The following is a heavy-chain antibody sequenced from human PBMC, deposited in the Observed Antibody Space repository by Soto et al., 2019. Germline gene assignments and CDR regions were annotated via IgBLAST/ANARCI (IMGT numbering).Heavy chain of an antibody. Sequence: SETLSLTCAVYGGSFSGYYWSWIRQPPGKGLEWIGEINHSGSTNYNPSLKSRVTISVDTSKNQFSLKLSSVTAADTAVYYCARGGFGIAAAGTYYYYYYMDVWGKGTTVTVSS. CDR2: INHSGST. J-gene: IGHJ6*03. D-gene: IGHD6-13*01. CDR3: ARGGFGIAAAGTYYYYYYMDV. CDR1: GGSFSGYY. V-gene: IGHV4-34*01.